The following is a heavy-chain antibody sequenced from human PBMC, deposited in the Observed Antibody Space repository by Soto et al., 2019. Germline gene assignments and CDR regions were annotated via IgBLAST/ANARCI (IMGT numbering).Heavy chain of an antibody. Sequence: EGCLRCSCAAAGITFSSSAVHWDCVARGMGLGRVAAISYDGSDKDYADSVKGRFTISRDDSKNTLYLQMNSLGAEDTAVYYCAKTAGYDYVWGSSGLDPWGQGT. CDR1: GITFSSSA. CDR3: AKTAGYDYVWGSSGLDP. D-gene: IGHD3-16*01. J-gene: IGHJ5*02. V-gene: IGHV3-30*18. CDR2: ISYDGSDK.